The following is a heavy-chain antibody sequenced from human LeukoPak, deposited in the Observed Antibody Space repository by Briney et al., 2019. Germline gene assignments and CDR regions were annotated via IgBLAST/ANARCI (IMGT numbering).Heavy chain of an antibody. J-gene: IGHJ6*04. V-gene: IGHV4-34*01. D-gene: IGHD2-21*02. Sequence: PSQTLSLTCAVYGGSFSGYYWSWIRQPPGPGLEWIGEINHSANTNYNPFLKNRVAISVDTSKNQFSLKLSSVTPADPHVYYCARGFAYCGGDCYSPWGLDVWGKGTTVTVSS. CDR3: ARGFAYCGGDCYSPWGLDV. CDR2: INHSANT. CDR1: GGSFSGYY.